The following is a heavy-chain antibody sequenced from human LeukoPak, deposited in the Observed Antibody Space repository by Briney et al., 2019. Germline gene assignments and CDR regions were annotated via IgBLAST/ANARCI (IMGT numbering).Heavy chain of an antibody. Sequence: ASETLSLTCTVSGDSISSYYWSWIRQPAGKGLEWIGRIYTSGNTKYNPSLKSRVTMSLDTSKNQFSLHLNSVTTEDTAVYYCARGDEYYYDSRFDYWGQGTLVTVSS. CDR2: IYTSGNT. CDR1: GDSISSYY. V-gene: IGHV4-4*07. J-gene: IGHJ4*02. D-gene: IGHD3-22*01. CDR3: ARGDEYYYDSRFDY.